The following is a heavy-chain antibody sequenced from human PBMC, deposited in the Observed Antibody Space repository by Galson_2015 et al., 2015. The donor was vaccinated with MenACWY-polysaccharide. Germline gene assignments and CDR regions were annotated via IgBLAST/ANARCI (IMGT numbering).Heavy chain of an antibody. Sequence: SLRLSCAASGFTLGSYWMHWVRQAPGKGLEWVSRVNSDASIKSYADSVKGRFTISRDNAKNTLYLQMDSLRAEDSAVYYCAKEAPVHDFWCAYLLAWGHGTRVTVAS. CDR3: AKEAPVHDFWCAYLLA. V-gene: IGHV3-74*01. D-gene: IGHD3-3*01. CDR2: VNSDASIK. J-gene: IGHJ5*01. CDR1: GFTLGSYW.